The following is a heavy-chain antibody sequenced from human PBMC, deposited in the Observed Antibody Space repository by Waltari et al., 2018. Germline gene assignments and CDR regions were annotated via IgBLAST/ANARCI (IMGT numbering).Heavy chain of an antibody. CDR3: ATDLSATGGSAS. J-gene: IGHJ5*02. CDR1: GFAFSTSW. Sequence: EMRVAESGGGLVQPGGSLRLSCVTSGFAFSTSWMGWVRQAPGKGLEWVASSQPYTDDKYYVDSVKGRFSISRDNARNSLSLQMNSLRVEDTAVYYCATDLSATGGSASWGQGTQVIVSS. D-gene: IGHD2-15*01. CDR2: SQPYTDDK. V-gene: IGHV3-7*01.